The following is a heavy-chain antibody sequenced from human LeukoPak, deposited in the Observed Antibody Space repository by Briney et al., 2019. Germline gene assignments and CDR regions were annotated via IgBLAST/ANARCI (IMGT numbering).Heavy chain of an antibody. CDR1: GGSISSGDYY. V-gene: IGHV4-30-4*08. Sequence: PSETLSLTCTVSGGSISSGDYYWSWIRQPPGKCLEWIGHIYYRGSTYYNPSLKSRVTISVDTSKNQFSLKLSSVTAADTAVYYCARTDYPVYFDYWGQGTLVTVSS. CDR3: ARTDYPVYFDY. J-gene: IGHJ4*02. D-gene: IGHD4-11*01. CDR2: IYYRGST.